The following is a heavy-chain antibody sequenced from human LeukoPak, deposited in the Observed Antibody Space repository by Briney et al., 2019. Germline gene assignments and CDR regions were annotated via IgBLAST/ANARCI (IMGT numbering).Heavy chain of an antibody. CDR3: ARDLSPLSGDWHAGDY. CDR1: GFTFRSHT. Sequence: PGGSLRLSCAVSGFTFRSHTMHWVRQAPGKGLEWVAVISNDGSNKYHADSVKGRLIISRDNAKNTLYLHMNSLRVEDTAVYYCARDLSPLSGDWHAGDYWGQGTLVTVSS. D-gene: IGHD2-21*02. V-gene: IGHV3-30-3*01. J-gene: IGHJ4*02. CDR2: ISNDGSNK.